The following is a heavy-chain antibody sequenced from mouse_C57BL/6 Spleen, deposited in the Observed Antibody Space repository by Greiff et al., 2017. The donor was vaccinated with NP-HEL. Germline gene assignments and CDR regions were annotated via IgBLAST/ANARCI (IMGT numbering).Heavy chain of an antibody. D-gene: IGHD1-1*01. Sequence: EVKVVESGGGLVKPGGSLKLSCAASGFTFSDYGMHWVRQAPEKGLEWVAYISSGSSTIYYADTVKGRFTISRDNAKNTLFLQMTSLRSEDTAMYYCARTLYYGSSFYAMDYWGQGTSVTVSS. J-gene: IGHJ4*01. V-gene: IGHV5-17*01. CDR1: GFTFSDYG. CDR2: ISSGSSTI. CDR3: ARTLYYGSSFYAMDY.